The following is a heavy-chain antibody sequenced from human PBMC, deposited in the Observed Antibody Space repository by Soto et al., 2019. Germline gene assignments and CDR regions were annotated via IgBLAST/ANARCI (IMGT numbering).Heavy chain of an antibody. D-gene: IGHD3-3*01. J-gene: IGHJ3*02. CDR3: ARAHFWSGYYNAFDI. CDR1: GFTFSSYW. V-gene: IGHV3-7*01. Sequence: GGSLRLSCVASGFTFSSYWMSWVRQAPGKGLEWVANIKQDGSEKYYVDSVKGRFTTSRDNAKNSLYLQMNSLRAEDTAVYYCARAHFWSGYYNAFDIWGQGTMVTVSS. CDR2: IKQDGSEK.